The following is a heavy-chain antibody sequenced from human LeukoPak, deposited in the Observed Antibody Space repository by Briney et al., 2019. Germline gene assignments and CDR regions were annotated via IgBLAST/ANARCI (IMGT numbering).Heavy chain of an antibody. Sequence: GASVKVSCKASGYTFTSYYMHWVRQAPGQGLEWMGIINPSGGSTSYAQKFQGRVTMTRDTSTSTVYMELSSLRSEDTAVYYCARFWQTTVVTPGYFDYWGQGTLVTVSS. V-gene: IGHV1-46*01. J-gene: IGHJ4*02. CDR1: GYTFTSYY. CDR3: ARFWQTTVVTPGYFDY. D-gene: IGHD4-23*01. CDR2: INPSGGST.